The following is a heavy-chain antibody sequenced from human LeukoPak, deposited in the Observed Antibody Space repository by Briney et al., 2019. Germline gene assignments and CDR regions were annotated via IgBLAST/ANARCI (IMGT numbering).Heavy chain of an antibody. CDR1: GFTFNTYA. D-gene: IGHD2-21*02. CDR3: AKAVDDYFFDY. CDR2: IGGSGSST. J-gene: IGHJ4*02. V-gene: IGHV3-23*01. Sequence: WGSLTLACAASGFTFNTYAMSWVRQAPGKGLEWVSGIGGSGSSTYYAESVKGRFTISRDNSKNTLYLQMNSLRAEDTAAYYCAKAVDDYFFDYWGQGTLVSVSS.